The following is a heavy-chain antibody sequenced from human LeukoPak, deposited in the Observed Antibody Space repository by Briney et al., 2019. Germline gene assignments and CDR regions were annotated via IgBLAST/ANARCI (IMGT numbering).Heavy chain of an antibody. CDR2: ISDSGVRT. CDR1: GITLSNHG. J-gene: IGHJ4*02. Sequence: GGSLRLSRAVSGITLSNHGMSWVRPAPGKGLEWVAGISDSGVRTHYADSVKGRFTISRDNPKNTLYLQMNSLRAEDTAVYFCAKRGVVIRVIPVGFHKEAYYFDSWGQGALVTVSS. CDR3: AKRGVVIRVIPVGFHKEAYYFDS. D-gene: IGHD3-22*01. V-gene: IGHV3-23*01.